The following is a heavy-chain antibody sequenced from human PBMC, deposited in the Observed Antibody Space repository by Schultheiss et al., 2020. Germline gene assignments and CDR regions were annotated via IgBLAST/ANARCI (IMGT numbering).Heavy chain of an antibody. CDR1: GYSFTSYW. CDR3: ARGRVVGATTFDKLGYYYGMDV. V-gene: IGHV5-51*01. D-gene: IGHD1-26*01. Sequence: GESLKISCKGSGYSFTSYWIGWVRQMPGKGLEWMGIIYPGDSDTRYSPSFQGQVTISADKSISTAYLQWSSLKASDTAMYYCARGRVVGATTFDKLGYYYGMDVWGQGTTVNVSS. CDR2: IYPGDSDT. J-gene: IGHJ6*02.